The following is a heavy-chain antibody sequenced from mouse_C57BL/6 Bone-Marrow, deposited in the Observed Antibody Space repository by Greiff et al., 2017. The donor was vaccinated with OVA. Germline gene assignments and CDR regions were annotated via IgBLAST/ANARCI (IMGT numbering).Heavy chain of an antibody. CDR2: IDPSDSYT. V-gene: IGHV1-69*01. Sequence: VQLQQPGAELVMPGASVKLSCKASGYTFTSYWMHWVKQRPGQGLEWIGEIDPSDSYTNYNQKFKGKSTLTVDKSSSTAYMQLSSLTSEDSAVYDCARDSPRDYAMDYWGQGTSVTVSS. CDR1: GYTFTSYW. D-gene: IGHD3-2*01. J-gene: IGHJ4*01. CDR3: ARDSPRDYAMDY.